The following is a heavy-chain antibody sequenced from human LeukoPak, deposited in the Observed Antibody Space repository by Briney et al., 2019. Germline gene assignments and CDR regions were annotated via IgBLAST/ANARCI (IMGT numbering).Heavy chain of an antibody. CDR1: GGSISSGSYY. V-gene: IGHV4-61*02. J-gene: IGHJ6*03. CDR3: ASSGNYYRLTAYYYMDV. Sequence: PSETLSLTCTLSGGSISSGSYYWSWIRQPAGEGLEWIGLIYTSGSTNYNPSLKSRVTISVDTSKNQFSLKLSSVTAADTAVYYCASSGNYYRLTAYYYMDVWGKGTTVTVSS. D-gene: IGHD1-26*01. CDR2: IYTSGST.